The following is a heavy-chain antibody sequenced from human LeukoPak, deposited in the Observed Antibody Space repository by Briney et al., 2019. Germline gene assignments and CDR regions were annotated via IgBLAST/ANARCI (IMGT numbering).Heavy chain of an antibody. J-gene: IGHJ4*02. D-gene: IGHD3-10*01. Sequence: SGGSLRLSCAASGFTFTDYYVTWIRQAPGKGLEWLSYISRGSSAIYYAGSVKGRFTNSRDNAKNSLYLQINSLRAEDTAVYYCARGEYGSGSYHIDYWGQGTLVTVSS. CDR1: GFTFTDYY. V-gene: IGHV3-11*04. CDR2: ISRGSSAI. CDR3: ARGEYGSGSYHIDY.